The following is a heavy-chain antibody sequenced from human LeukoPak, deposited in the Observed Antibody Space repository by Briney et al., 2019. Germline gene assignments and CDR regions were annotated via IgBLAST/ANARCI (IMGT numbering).Heavy chain of an antibody. CDR3: ARGNGDYQTWYFDY. Sequence: HSQTLSLTCAISGDSVSSNSAAWHWIRQSPSRGLEWLGRTYYRSKWYNDYAVSVKSRITINPDTSKNQFSLQLNSVTPEDTAVYYCARGNGDYQTWYFDYWGQGTLVTVSS. CDR2: TYYRSKWYN. CDR1: GDSVSSNSAA. J-gene: IGHJ4*02. V-gene: IGHV6-1*01. D-gene: IGHD4-17*01.